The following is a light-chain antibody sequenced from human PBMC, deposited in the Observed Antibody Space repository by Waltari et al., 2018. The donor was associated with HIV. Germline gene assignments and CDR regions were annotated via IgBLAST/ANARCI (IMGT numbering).Light chain of an antibody. J-gene: IGLJ2*01. CDR1: DRDFGLYNF. CDR2: EVD. CDR3: ASFTGDNTVI. V-gene: IGLV2-14*03. Sequence: AVTQPASASGLAGQSTTISCTGDDRDFGLYNFVYWYPQHSGKPPRLILYEVDSRASGVSDRFSGSMSGNTASLTISGLRAEDEGHYYCASFTGDNTVIFGGGTEVTVL.